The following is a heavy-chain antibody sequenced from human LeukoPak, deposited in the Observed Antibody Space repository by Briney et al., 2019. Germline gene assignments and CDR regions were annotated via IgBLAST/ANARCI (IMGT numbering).Heavy chain of an antibody. CDR1: GGSFSDYY. Sequence: KASETLSLTCAVYGGSFSDYYWSWIRQTPGEGLQWIGGIKHSGSTDYNPSLKSRVTMSVDTSKNQFSLKLTSVTAADTAVYYCARGILAKGYFDLWGRDTLVTVSS. J-gene: IGHJ2*01. D-gene: IGHD3-3*01. V-gene: IGHV4-34*01. CDR2: IKHSGST. CDR3: ARGILAKGYFDL.